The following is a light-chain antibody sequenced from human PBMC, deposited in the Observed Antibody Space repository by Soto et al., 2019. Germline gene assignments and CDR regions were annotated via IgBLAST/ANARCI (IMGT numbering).Light chain of an antibody. CDR3: HQYNNWPPWT. CDR2: AAS. CDR1: QRVSCN. Sequence: EIVMTQSPAPLSVSSGGRKTPSSRARQRVSCNLAWYQYIPGQAPRLLIYAASTRATGIPARFSGSGSGTEFTLSISSLQSEDYAVYYCHQYNNWPPWTFGQGTKVDIK. J-gene: IGKJ1*01. V-gene: IGKV3-15*01.